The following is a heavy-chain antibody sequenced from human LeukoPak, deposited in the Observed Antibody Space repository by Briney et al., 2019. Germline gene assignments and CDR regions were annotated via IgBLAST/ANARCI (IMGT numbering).Heavy chain of an antibody. CDR2: ISTSSSYI. V-gene: IGHV3-21*01. J-gene: IGHJ4*02. CDR1: GFTFSSYS. Sequence: GGSLRLSCAASGFTFSSYSMNWVRQAPGKGLEWVSSISTSSSYIYYADSVKGRFTISRDNAKNALYLQMNSLRAEDTAVYYCAKDLHYGSADYWGQGTLVTVSS. CDR3: AKDLHYGSADY. D-gene: IGHD3-10*01.